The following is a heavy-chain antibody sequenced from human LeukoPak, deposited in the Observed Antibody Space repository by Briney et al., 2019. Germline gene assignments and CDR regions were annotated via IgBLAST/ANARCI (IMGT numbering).Heavy chain of an antibody. J-gene: IGHJ4*02. CDR3: PRRLYGGKAFDY. D-gene: IGHD4-23*01. CDR2: LYAGDSDT. Sequence: GESLKISCKGSGYSFTSYWIGWVRQMPGKGLECMGILYAGDSDTRYSPSFQGQVTISADKSISTASLQWSRLKASDTAMYYCPRRLYGGKAFDYWGQGTLVTVSS. V-gene: IGHV5-51*01. CDR1: GYSFTSYW.